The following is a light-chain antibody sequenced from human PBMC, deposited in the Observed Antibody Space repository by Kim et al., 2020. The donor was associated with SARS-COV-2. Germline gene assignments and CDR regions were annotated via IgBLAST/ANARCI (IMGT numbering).Light chain of an antibody. Sequence: ELTQPPSASVTPGQRVTISCSGSSSNIGSNSVNWYQQFPGTAPKLLIYSNTGRPSGVPDRFSGSKSGTSASLAISGLQSEDEADYYCAAWDDSLNGPVFGGGTKLTVL. CDR3: AAWDDSLNGPV. CDR2: SNT. V-gene: IGLV1-44*01. CDR1: SSNIGSNS. J-gene: IGLJ3*02.